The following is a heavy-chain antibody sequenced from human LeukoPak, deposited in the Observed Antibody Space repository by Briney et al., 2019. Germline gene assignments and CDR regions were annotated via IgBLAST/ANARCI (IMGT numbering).Heavy chain of an antibody. CDR3: ARDGSGGDYVPNYYYYYMDV. J-gene: IGHJ6*03. D-gene: IGHD4-17*01. CDR2: INPNSGGT. CDR1: GYTFTGYY. V-gene: IGHV1-2*02. Sequence: GASVEVSCKASGYTFTGYYLHWVRQAPGQGLEWMGWINPNSGGTNYAQKFQGRVTMTRDTSISTAYMELSRLRSDDTAVYYCARDGSGGDYVPNYYYYYMDVWGKGTTVTISS.